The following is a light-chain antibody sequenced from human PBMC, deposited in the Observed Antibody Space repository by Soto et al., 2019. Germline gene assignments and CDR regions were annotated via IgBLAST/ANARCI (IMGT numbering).Light chain of an antibody. J-gene: IGKJ4*01. CDR1: QSISTY. V-gene: IGKV1-39*01. Sequence: DIQMTQSPSSLSASIGDRITITCRASQSISTYLNWYQQKPGKAPSLLIYGASTLQSGVPSRFSGSGSATDFTLIISSLQPEDFATYYCQQTFITPPLTFGGGTKVEIK. CDR3: QQTFITPPLT. CDR2: GAS.